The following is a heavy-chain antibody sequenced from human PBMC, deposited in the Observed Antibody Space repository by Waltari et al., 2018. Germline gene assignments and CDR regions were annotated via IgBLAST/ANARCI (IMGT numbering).Heavy chain of an antibody. CDR2: IKPDGGDK. CDR1: GFTFGSYW. CDR3: TRGDF. V-gene: IGHV3-7*01. Sequence: EVHLVESGGDLVQPGGSLRLSCAASGFTFGSYWMSWARQAPGKGLEWVGNIKPDGGDKYYADSVKGRFIISRDNTKNSLNLQMNSLRVEDTAVYYCTRGDFWGQGTLVTVSS. D-gene: IGHD3-3*01. J-gene: IGHJ4*02.